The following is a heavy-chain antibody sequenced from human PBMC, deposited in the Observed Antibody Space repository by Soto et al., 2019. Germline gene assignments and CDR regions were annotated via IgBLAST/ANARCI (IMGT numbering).Heavy chain of an antibody. D-gene: IGHD2-15*01. Sequence: PSETLSLTCTVSGGSISSYYWSWIRQPPGKGLEWIGEINHSGSTNYNPSLKSRVTISVDTSKNQFSLKLSSVTAADTAVYYCASKLSGGIDYWGQGTLVTVSS. CDR1: GGSISSYY. V-gene: IGHV4-34*01. CDR2: INHSGST. CDR3: ASKLSGGIDY. J-gene: IGHJ4*02.